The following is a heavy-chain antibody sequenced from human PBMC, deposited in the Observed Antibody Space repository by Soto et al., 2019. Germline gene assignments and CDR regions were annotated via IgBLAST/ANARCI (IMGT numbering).Heavy chain of an antibody. J-gene: IGHJ4*02. D-gene: IGHD3-22*01. CDR3: AREHYYDSSGYYALND. V-gene: IGHV4-61*01. CDR1: GGSVSSGSYY. CDR2: IYYSGST. Sequence: SETLSLTCTVSGGSVSSGSYYWSWIRQPPGKGLEWIGYIYYSGSTNYNPSLKSRVTTSVDTSKNQFSLKLSSVTAADTAVYYCAREHYYDSSGYYALNDWGQGTLVTVSS.